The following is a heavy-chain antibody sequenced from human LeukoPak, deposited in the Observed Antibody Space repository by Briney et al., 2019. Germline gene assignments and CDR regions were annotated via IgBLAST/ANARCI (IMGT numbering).Heavy chain of an antibody. Sequence: GGSLRLSCAAPGFTFSSYWMSWVRQAPGKGLEWVANIKQDGSEEYYVDSVKGRFTISRDNAKNSLHLQMNSLRGEDTAVYYCARDWGLTYYYFYYYMDVWGKGTTVTVSS. CDR2: IKQDGSEE. CDR3: ARDWGLTYYYFYYYMDV. J-gene: IGHJ6*03. D-gene: IGHD3-10*01. V-gene: IGHV3-7*01. CDR1: GFTFSSYW.